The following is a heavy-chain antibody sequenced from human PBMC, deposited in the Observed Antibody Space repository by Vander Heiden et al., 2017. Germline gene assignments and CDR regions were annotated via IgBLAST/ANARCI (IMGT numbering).Heavy chain of an antibody. CDR1: GVTVSSYG. J-gene: IGHJ6*02. V-gene: IGHV3-30*18. CDR3: ANSQGYYYGMDV. Sequence: QVQLVVSAGGVVPPGRSLRLSCAASGVTVSSYGMHWVRQFPGKVLEWVAVITFDGTSKYHADSVEGRFTIARDNSKNTLYLQMNSLRIEDTAVYYCANSQGYYYGMDVWGQGTTVTVSS. CDR2: ITFDGTSK.